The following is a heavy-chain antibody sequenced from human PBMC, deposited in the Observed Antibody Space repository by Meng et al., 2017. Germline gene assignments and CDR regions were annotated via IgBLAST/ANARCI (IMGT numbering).Heavy chain of an antibody. J-gene: IGHJ5*02. D-gene: IGHD4-17*01. V-gene: IGHV4-39*07. CDR2: IYYSGST. CDR1: GGSNSSSSYY. Sequence: ELQESGPGLVEASEALALAGTVSGGSNSSSSYYGGWIRQPPGKGLEWIGSIYYSGSTYYNPSLKSRVTISVDTSKNKFSLKLSSVTAADTAVYYCARGHNDYGDYPNWFDPWGQGTLVTVSS. CDR3: ARGHNDYGDYPNWFDP.